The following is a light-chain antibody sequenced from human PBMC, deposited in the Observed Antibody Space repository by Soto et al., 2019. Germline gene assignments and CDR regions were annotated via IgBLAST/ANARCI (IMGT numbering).Light chain of an antibody. CDR2: WAS. CDR3: QQYSVYWT. V-gene: IGKV4-1*01. CDR1: QSVLYSSNNKNY. J-gene: IGKJ1*01. Sequence: DIVMTQSPYSLAVSLGERATINCKSSQSVLYSSNNKNYLAWYQQKPGQPPKLLIYWASTRESGVPDRFSGSGSGTEFTLTINSLQPDDFATYYCQQYSVYWTFGQGTKVDIK.